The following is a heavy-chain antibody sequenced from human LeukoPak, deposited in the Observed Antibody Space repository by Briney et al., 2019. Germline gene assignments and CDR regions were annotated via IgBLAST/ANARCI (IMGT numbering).Heavy chain of an antibody. J-gene: IGHJ4*02. V-gene: IGHV3-21*04. CDR2: ITRSSTYM. CDR1: GFTLGDYN. D-gene: IGHD6-19*01. CDR3: ARDHSETGYSSGWATPGY. Sequence: GGSLRLSCVASGFTLGDYNMNWVRQAPGKGLEWVSAITRSSTYMNYADSLKGRFTISRDNAKNSMYLQMNSLRAEDTAVYYCARDHSETGYSSGWATPGYWGQGTLVTVSS.